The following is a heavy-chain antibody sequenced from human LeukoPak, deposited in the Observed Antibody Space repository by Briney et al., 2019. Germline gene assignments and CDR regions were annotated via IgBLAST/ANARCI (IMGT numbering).Heavy chain of an antibody. V-gene: IGHV3-15*01. CDR1: GFTFSSYE. Sequence: PGGSLRLSCATSGFTFSSYEMNWVRQAQGKGLEWVGRIKSKTDGGTTDYAAPVKGRFTISRDDSKNTLYLQMNSLKTEDTAVYYCTTHTLRAKPIFIVRDYWGQGTLVTVSS. D-gene: IGHD3-16*02. CDR2: IKSKTDGGTT. J-gene: IGHJ4*02. CDR3: TTHTLRAKPIFIVRDY.